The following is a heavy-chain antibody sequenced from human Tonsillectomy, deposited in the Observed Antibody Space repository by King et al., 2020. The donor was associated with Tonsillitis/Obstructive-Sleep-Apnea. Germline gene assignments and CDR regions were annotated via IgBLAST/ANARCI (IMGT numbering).Heavy chain of an antibody. CDR3: ARFQPHPIEQVLFYYYMDV. D-gene: IGHD4/OR15-4a*01. CDR2: IHSSGTT. J-gene: IGHJ6*03. Sequence: QLQESGPGLVKPSETLSLTCTVSGGSISSYYWSWVRQPPGKGLEWVAYIHSSGTTNYNPSLKSRVIISIDTSKNQFSLKLSSVTAADTAVYYCARFQPHPIEQVLFYYYMDVWGKGTTVTVSS. CDR1: GGSISSYY. V-gene: IGHV4-59*01.